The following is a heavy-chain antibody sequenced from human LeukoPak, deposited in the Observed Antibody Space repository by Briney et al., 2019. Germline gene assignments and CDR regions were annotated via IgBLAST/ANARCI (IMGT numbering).Heavy chain of an antibody. D-gene: IGHD6-19*01. CDR2: IGPSGDKT. CDR3: AKDIDWLAFED. V-gene: IGHV3-23*01. Sequence: GGSLRLSCVASGFTFNIHGMNWVRQAPGKGPEWVSGIGPSGDKTYYADSVKGRFTISRDNSENTVYLQMNSLRVEDTAVYYCAKDIDWLAFEDWGQGTLVTVSS. CDR1: GFTFNIHG. J-gene: IGHJ4*02.